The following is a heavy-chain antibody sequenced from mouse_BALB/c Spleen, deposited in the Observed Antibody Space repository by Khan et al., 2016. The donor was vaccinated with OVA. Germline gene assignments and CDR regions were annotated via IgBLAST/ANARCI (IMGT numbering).Heavy chain of an antibody. CDR1: GYSITTDYA. D-gene: IGHD1-1*01. CDR2: ISYSGNT. CDR3: ARVYGGDFDY. Sequence: EVQLQESRPGLVKPSQSLSLTCTVTGYSITTDYAWNLIRQFPGNKLEWMGYISYSGNTKYNPSLKSRISITRDTSKNPSFLQLKSVTTEDTARYYCARVYGGDFDYWGQGTTLTVSS. V-gene: IGHV3-2*02. J-gene: IGHJ2*01.